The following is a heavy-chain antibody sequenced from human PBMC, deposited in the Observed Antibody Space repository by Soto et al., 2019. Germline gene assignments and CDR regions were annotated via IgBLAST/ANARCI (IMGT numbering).Heavy chain of an antibody. Sequence: GGSLRLSCAASGFTFSSYAMSWVRQAPGKGLEWVSAISGSGGSTYYADSVKGRFTISRDNSKNTLYLQMNSLRAEDTAVYYCAKDGNHSTRLRFLEWLLKGYFDYWGQGTLVTVSS. CDR2: ISGSGGST. CDR1: GFTFSSYA. V-gene: IGHV3-23*01. D-gene: IGHD3-3*01. J-gene: IGHJ4*02. CDR3: AKDGNHSTRLRFLEWLLKGYFDY.